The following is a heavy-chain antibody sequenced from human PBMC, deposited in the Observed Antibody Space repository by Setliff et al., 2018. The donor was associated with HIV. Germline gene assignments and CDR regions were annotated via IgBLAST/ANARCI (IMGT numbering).Heavy chain of an antibody. CDR2: IYQGESG. CDR3: ARHGWSGSYYYPFEY. V-gene: IGHV4-38-2*02. D-gene: IGHD1-26*01. CDR1: AYSITSGHF. Sequence: SETLSLTCIVSAYSITSGHFWGWIRQPPGKGLEWIGGIYQGESGHYNPSLKSRVTISLDTSKNQISLKLSSVTAADTAVYYCARHGWSGSYYYPFEYWGQGTLVTVSS. J-gene: IGHJ4*02.